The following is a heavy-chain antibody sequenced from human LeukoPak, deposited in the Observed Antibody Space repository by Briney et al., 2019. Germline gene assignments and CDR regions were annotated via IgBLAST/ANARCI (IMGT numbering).Heavy chain of an antibody. CDR1: GGSISSSSYY. V-gene: IGHV4-39*07. CDR3: ACGYSGYYAFDI. D-gene: IGHD5-12*01. CDR2: IYYSGST. J-gene: IGHJ3*02. Sequence: SETLSLTCTVSGGSISSSSYYWGWIRQPPGKGLEWIGSIYYSGSTYYNPSLKSRVTISVDTSKNQFSLKLSSVTAADTAVYYCACGYSGYYAFDIWGQGTMVTVSS.